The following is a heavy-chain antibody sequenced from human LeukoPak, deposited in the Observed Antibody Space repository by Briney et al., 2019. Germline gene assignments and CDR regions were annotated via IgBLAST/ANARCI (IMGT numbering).Heavy chain of an antibody. CDR1: GFTFSSYA. Sequence: PGGSLRLSCAASGFTFSSYAMSWVRQAPGKGLEWVSGISGSDTTYYADSVRGRFTISRDYPKNTLSLQINSLRAEDTAVYYCAKLSRGSAVVNDAFDIWGHGTMVTVSS. CDR2: ISGSDTT. V-gene: IGHV3-23*01. CDR3: AKLSRGSAVVNDAFDI. D-gene: IGHD2-21*01. J-gene: IGHJ3*02.